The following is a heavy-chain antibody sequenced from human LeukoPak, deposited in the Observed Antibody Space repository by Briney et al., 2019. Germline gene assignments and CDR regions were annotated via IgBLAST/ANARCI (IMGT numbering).Heavy chain of an antibody. D-gene: IGHD2-15*01. J-gene: IGHJ5*02. CDR1: GGSMTNYY. CDR3: ARAPGYCSGGSCQTRGFDP. Sequence: SETLSLTCTVSGGSMTNYYWTWLRQPAGGTLEWVGRIYSSWCTNYNPSLRPRLAVSVDTSKNQFSLKLSVVTAADTAVYYCARAPGYCSGGSCQTRGFDPWGQGTLVTVSS. CDR2: IYSSWCT. V-gene: IGHV4-4*07.